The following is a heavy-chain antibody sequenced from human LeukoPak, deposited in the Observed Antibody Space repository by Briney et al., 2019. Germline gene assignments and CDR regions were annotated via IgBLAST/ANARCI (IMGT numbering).Heavy chain of an antibody. CDR1: GGSVSSSNFY. CDR3: ARDFAFDI. CDR2: IYYNGST. V-gene: IGHV4-39*07. Sequence: PSETLSLTCTVSGGSVSSSNFYWAYIRQPPGKGLEWIGTIYYNGSTNYNPSLNSRVTISVDTSKNQFSLKLSSVTAADTAVYYCARDFAFDIWGQGTMVTVSS. J-gene: IGHJ3*02.